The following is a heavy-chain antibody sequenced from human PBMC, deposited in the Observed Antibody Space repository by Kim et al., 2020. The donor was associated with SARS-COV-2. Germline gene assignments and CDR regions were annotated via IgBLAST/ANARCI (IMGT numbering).Heavy chain of an antibody. Sequence: SETLSLTCAIYGGSFSGYYWSWIRQPPGKGLEWIGEMHHSGATNYNPSLKSRVTISVATSKNQFFLRLSSVTAADTAVYYCSRGRLDGYFFDYWGQGSLV. J-gene: IGHJ4*02. CDR3: SRGRLDGYFFDY. D-gene: IGHD1-1*01. V-gene: IGHV4-34*01. CDR1: GGSFSGYY. CDR2: MHHSGAT.